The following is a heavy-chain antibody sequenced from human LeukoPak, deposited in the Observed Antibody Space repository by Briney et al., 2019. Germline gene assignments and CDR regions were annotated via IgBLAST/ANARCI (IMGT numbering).Heavy chain of an antibody. CDR1: GYTFTGYY. CDR2: INPSGGST. D-gene: IGHD7-27*01. J-gene: IGHJ3*02. CDR3: ARARLRCDNWGCSRDAFDI. Sequence: GASVKVSCKASGYTFTGYYMHWVRQAPGQGLEWMGIINPSGGSTSYAQKFQGRVTMTRDTSTSTVYMELSSLRSEDTAVYYCARARLRCDNWGCSRDAFDIWGQGTMVTVSS. V-gene: IGHV1-46*01.